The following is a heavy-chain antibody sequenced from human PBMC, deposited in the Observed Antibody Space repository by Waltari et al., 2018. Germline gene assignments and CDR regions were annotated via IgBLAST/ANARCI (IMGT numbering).Heavy chain of an antibody. CDR3: ARDSVVAGGCFDY. D-gene: IGHD2-15*01. CDR1: GGSISSDDYC. Sequence: QVQLQESGPGLVKPSQTLSLTCTVSGGSISSDDYCWNWIRQPPGKGLEWIGYIFYSRRTYYNPSLKSRVTISVDTSRTQFSLKLSSVTAADTAVYYCARDSVVAGGCFDYWGQGTLVTVSS. V-gene: IGHV4-30-4*08. J-gene: IGHJ4*02. CDR2: IFYSRRT.